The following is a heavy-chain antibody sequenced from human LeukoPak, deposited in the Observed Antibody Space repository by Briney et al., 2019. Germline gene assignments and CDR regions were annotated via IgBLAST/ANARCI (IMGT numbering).Heavy chain of an antibody. CDR1: GYTFTSYY. D-gene: IGHD2-2*01. J-gene: IGHJ6*02. CDR2: INPSGGST. V-gene: IGHV1-46*01. Sequence: GASVKVSCKASGYTFTSYYMHWVRQAPGQGLEWMGIINPSGGSTSYAQKFQGRVTMTRDTSTSTVYMELSSLRPEDTAVYYCARTLPAAGRSYYYGMDVWGQGTTVTVSS. CDR3: ARTLPAAGRSYYYGMDV.